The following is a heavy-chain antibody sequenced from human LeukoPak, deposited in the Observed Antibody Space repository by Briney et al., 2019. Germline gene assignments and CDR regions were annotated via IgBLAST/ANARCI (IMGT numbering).Heavy chain of an antibody. CDR3: ARQGTTVSPNFDL. J-gene: IGHJ2*01. D-gene: IGHD4-11*01. V-gene: IGHV4-34*01. CDR1: GGSFSGYY. Sequence: PSETLSLTCAVYGGSFSGYYWSWIRQPPGKGLEWIGSIYHSGSTYYNPSLKSRVTISVDTSKNQFSLKLSSVTAADTAVYYCARQGTTVSPNFDLWGRGTLVTVSS. CDR2: IYHSGST.